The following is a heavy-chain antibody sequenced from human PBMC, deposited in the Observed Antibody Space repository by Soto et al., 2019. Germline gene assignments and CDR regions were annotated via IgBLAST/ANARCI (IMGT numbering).Heavy chain of an antibody. J-gene: IGHJ4*02. Sequence: QVQLQESGPGLVKPSGTLSLTCAVSGGSIDSTNWWNWVRQPPGKGLEWIGEIFHSGSTNYNPSHQSRVTTSVDKSKTQFSPTPSAVTAADTALYCWARTSIATGGTKPNFVYWGQGTLVAVSS. V-gene: IGHV4-4*01. CDR3: ARTSIATGGTKPNFVY. D-gene: IGHD6-13*01. CDR2: IFHSGST. CDR1: GGSIDSTNW.